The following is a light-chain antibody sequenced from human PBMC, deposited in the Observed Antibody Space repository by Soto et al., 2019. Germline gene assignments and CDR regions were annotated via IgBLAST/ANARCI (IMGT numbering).Light chain of an antibody. Sequence: QLVLTQSPSASASLGASVKLTCTLSSGHNSYAIAWHQQQPEKGLRYLMKLNSDGSHSKGDGIPDRFSGSSSGTERYLTISSLQSEDEADYYCQTWGTGTVVFGGGTKVTVL. J-gene: IGLJ2*01. CDR2: LNSDGSH. V-gene: IGLV4-69*01. CDR3: QTWGTGTVV. CDR1: SGHNSYA.